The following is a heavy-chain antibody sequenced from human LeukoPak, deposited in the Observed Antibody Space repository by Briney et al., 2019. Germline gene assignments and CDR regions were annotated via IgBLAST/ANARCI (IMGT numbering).Heavy chain of an antibody. V-gene: IGHV1-2*02. Sequence: ASVKVSCKASGYTFTGYYMHWVRQAPGQGLEWMGWINPNSGGINYAQKFQGRVTMTRDTSISTAYMELSRLRSDDTAVYYCARWQAGQWLVPEFDYWGQGTLVTVSS. CDR2: INPNSGGI. J-gene: IGHJ4*02. CDR1: GYTFTGYY. D-gene: IGHD6-19*01. CDR3: ARWQAGQWLVPEFDY.